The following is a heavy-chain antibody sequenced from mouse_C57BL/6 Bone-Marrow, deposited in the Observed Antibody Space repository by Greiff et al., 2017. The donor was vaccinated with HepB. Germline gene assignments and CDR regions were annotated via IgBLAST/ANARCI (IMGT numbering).Heavy chain of an antibody. Sequence: EVKLMESGPVLVKPGASVKMSCKASGYTSTDYYMNWVKQSHGKSLEWIGVINPYNGGTSYNQKFKGKATLAVDKSSSTAYMELNSLTSEDSAVCYCARFPTGTHYWGQGTTLTVSS. CDR2: INPYNGGT. CDR1: GYTSTDYY. V-gene: IGHV1-19*01. J-gene: IGHJ2*01. CDR3: ARFPTGTHY. D-gene: IGHD4-1*02.